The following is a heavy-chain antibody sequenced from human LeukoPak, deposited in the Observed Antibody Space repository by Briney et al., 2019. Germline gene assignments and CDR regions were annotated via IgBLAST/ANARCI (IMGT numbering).Heavy chain of an antibody. CDR3: ARDSSGWFGLSSDY. Sequence: PSETLSLTCTVSGGSISSSSYYWGWLRQPPGKGLEWIGSIYYSGSTYYNPSLKSRVTISVDTSKNQFSLKLSSVTAADTAVYYCARDSSGWFGLSSDYWGQGTLVTVSS. J-gene: IGHJ4*02. CDR1: GGSISSSSYY. CDR2: IYYSGST. V-gene: IGHV4-39*07. D-gene: IGHD6-19*01.